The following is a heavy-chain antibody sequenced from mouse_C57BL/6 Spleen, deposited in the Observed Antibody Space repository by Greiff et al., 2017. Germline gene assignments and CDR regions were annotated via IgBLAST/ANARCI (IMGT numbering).Heavy chain of an antibody. CDR3: AFSNYEGFAY. CDR1: GYAFSSSW. Sequence: VKLMESGPELVKPGASVKISCKASGYAFSSSWMNWVKQRPGKGLEWIGRIYPGDGDTNYNGPFKGPDTLTADKSSSTAYMHLSSLTTEDSAVYFCAFSNYEGFAYWGQGTLVTVSA. CDR2: IYPGDGDT. V-gene: IGHV1-82*01. J-gene: IGHJ3*01. D-gene: IGHD2-5*01.